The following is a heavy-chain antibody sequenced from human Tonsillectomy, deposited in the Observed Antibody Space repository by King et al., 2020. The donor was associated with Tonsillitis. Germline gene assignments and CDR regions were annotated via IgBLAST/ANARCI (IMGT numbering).Heavy chain of an antibody. CDR3: GREVPGFGVVIDN. J-gene: IGHJ4*02. CDR2: IKHDGREK. D-gene: IGHD3-3*01. V-gene: IGHV3-7*03. CDR1: GFTFSSYW. Sequence: DVQLVESGGGLVQPGGSLRLSCAASGFTFSSYWMSWVRQAPGKGLEWVANIKHDGREKNYVDSVKGRFTISRDNANNSLYLQMNSLRVEDTAVYYCGREVPGFGVVIDNWGPGTLVTVSS.